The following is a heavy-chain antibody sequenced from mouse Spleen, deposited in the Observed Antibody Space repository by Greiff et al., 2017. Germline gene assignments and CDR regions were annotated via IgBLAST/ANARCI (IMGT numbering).Heavy chain of an antibody. V-gene: IGHV1-61*01. CDR2: IYPSDSET. CDR3: ARSRMISFDY. Sequence: QVQLQQSGAELVRPGSSVKLSCKASGYTFTSYWMDWVKQRPGQGLEWIGNIYPSDSETHYNQKFKDKATLTVDKSSSTAYMQLSSLTSEDSAVYYCARSRMISFDYWGQGTTLTVSS. CDR1: GYTFTSYW. D-gene: IGHD2-3*01. J-gene: IGHJ2*01.